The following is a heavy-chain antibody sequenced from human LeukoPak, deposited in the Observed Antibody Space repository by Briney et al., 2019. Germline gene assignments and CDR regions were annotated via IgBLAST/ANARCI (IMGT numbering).Heavy chain of an antibody. Sequence: GASVKVSCKVSGYTLTELSMHWVRQAPGKGVDWMGGFDSEDGETIYGQKFQGRVTMTEDTSTDTAYMELSSLRSEDTAVYYCATGGPLYYYDSSGYSPLDYWGQGTLVTVSS. D-gene: IGHD3-22*01. CDR1: GYTLTELS. V-gene: IGHV1-24*01. J-gene: IGHJ4*02. CDR3: ATGGPLYYYDSSGYSPLDY. CDR2: FDSEDGET.